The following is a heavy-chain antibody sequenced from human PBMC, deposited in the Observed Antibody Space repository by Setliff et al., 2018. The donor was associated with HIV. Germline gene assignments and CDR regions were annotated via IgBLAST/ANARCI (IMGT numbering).Heavy chain of an antibody. D-gene: IGHD3-22*01. CDR3: ARESGDSSGYLDY. CDR2: ISNSGSTI. CDR1: GFTFSSYS. Sequence: GGSLRLSCAASGFTFSSYSMNWVRQAPGKGLEWISYISNSGSTIYYADSVKGRFTISRDNAKNSLYLQMNSLRAEDTAVYYCARESGDSSGYLDYWGQGTLVTVSS. V-gene: IGHV3-48*01. J-gene: IGHJ4*02.